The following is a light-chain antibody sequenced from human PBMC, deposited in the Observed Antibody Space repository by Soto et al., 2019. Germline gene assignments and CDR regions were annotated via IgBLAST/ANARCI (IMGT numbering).Light chain of an antibody. Sequence: PGERVTLSCRASQSFSSSYLAWYQQKPGQAPRLLIYDASNRATGIPARFSGSGSGTDFTLTISSLEPEDFAVYYCQQRSNWPRTFGQGTKVDI. CDR2: DAS. CDR3: QQRSNWPRT. CDR1: QSFSSSY. V-gene: IGKV3-11*01. J-gene: IGKJ1*01.